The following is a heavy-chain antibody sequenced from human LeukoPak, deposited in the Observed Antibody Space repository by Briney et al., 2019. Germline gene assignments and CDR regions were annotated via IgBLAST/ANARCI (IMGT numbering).Heavy chain of an antibody. CDR2: ISTDGKST. Sequence: GGSLRLSCVASGFTFSNYWMLWVRQAPGKGLMWVSLISTDGKSTRYAESVKGRFTISRDNAKDALYLQMDILRVEDTALYFCVRDYQFIQEVWGQGTTVTVSS. CDR1: GFTFSNYW. D-gene: IGHD2-2*01. V-gene: IGHV3-74*01. CDR3: VRDYQFIQEV. J-gene: IGHJ6*02.